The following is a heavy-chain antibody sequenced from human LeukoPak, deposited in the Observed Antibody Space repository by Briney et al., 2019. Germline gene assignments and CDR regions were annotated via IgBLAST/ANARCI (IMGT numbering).Heavy chain of an antibody. V-gene: IGHV3-7*01. D-gene: IGHD1-14*01. CDR2: IKHDGSAK. CDR1: GFTFSSYW. CDR3: VRELKPFDP. J-gene: IGHJ5*02. Sequence: GGSLRLSCAASGFTFSSYWMAWVRQAPGEGLEWVAHIKHDGSAKYYVDSVKGRFIISRNNAKGPVYLQMKSLRVEDTAVYYCVRELKPFDPWGQGTQVTVSS.